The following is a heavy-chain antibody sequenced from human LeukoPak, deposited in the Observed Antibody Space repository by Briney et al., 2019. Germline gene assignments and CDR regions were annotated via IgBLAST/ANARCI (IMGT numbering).Heavy chain of an antibody. CDR3: SRGDFSSGPSRDAFDI. CDR1: GGSISSGRYF. J-gene: IGHJ3*02. CDR2: VFTSGTT. Sequence: SETLSLTCSVSGGSISSGRYFWSWIRQPAGKGLEWVGRVFTSGTTNYNPSLEGRVTVSADTSKNQFSLKLTSVTAADTAVYYCSRGDFSSGPSRDAFDIWGRGTMVTVSS. D-gene: IGHD3-3*01. V-gene: IGHV4-61*02.